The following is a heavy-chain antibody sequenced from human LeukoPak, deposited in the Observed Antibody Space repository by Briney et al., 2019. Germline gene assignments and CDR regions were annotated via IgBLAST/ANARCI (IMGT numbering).Heavy chain of an antibody. V-gene: IGHV3-23*01. CDR2: ISGSGGST. J-gene: IGHJ4*02. CDR1: GFTFSSYA. Sequence: PGGSLRLSCAAPGFTFSSYAMSWVRQAPGKGLEWVSAISGSGGSTYYADSVKGRFTISRDNSKNTLYLRMNSLRAEDTAVYYCARDPRASLSSTSFFDYWGQGTLVTVSS. D-gene: IGHD2-2*01. CDR3: ARDPRASLSSTSFFDY.